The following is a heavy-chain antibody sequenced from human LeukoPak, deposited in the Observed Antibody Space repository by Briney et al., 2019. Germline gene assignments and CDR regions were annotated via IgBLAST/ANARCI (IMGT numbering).Heavy chain of an antibody. V-gene: IGHV3-21*01. CDR3: ARLYSGSYSHFDY. Sequence: GGSLRLSCAASGLTFSSYSMNWVRQAPGKGLEWVSSISSSSSYIYYADSVKGRFTISRDNAMNSLYLQMNSLRAEDTAMYYCARLYSGSYSHFDYWGQGTLVTASS. CDR1: GLTFSSYS. J-gene: IGHJ4*02. CDR2: ISSSSSYI. D-gene: IGHD1-26*01.